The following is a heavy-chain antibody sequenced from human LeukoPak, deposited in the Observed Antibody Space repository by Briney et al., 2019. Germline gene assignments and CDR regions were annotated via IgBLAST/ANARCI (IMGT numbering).Heavy chain of an antibody. CDR3: ARDEPPYYYDSSGFYYGGPFDS. CDR1: GFTFSGYS. Sequence: PGGSLRLSCAAYGFTFSGYSMNWVRQAPGKGLEWVSYISTSGSTIYYADSVKGRFTISRDNAKYSMYLRMNSLRAEDTAVYYCARDEPPYYYDSSGFYYGGPFDSWGQGILVTVSS. D-gene: IGHD3-22*01. J-gene: IGHJ4*02. V-gene: IGHV3-48*04. CDR2: ISTSGSTI.